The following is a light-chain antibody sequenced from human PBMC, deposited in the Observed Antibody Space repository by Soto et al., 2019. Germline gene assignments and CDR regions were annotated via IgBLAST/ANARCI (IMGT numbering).Light chain of an antibody. J-gene: IGKJ1*01. V-gene: IGKV1-39*01. CDR2: SVS. CDR3: QESYSVRT. CDR1: QGINNY. Sequence: IQMTQSPSSLSASVGDRDTNSCRTSQGINNYLNWYQQKAGEAPRLLIYSVSTLQSGVPSRFSGSGSGTNFTFTISSLQPEDYATYYCQESYSVRTFGLGTKVDIK.